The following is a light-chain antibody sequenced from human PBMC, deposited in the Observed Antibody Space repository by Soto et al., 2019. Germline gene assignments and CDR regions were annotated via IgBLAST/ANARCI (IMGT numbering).Light chain of an antibody. CDR2: GAS. Sequence: EIVMTQSPAALSVSPGERATLSSRASQSVSSNLAWYQQKPGQAPRLLIYGASSRATGIPDRFSGSGSGTEFTLTITSLQSEDFAVYYCHQYNNWPLTFGGGTKVEIK. J-gene: IGKJ4*01. CDR1: QSVSSN. CDR3: HQYNNWPLT. V-gene: IGKV3D-15*01.